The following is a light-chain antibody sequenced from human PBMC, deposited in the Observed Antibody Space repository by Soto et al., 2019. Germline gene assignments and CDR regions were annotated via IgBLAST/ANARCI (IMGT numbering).Light chain of an antibody. CDR1: QSVRRW. CDR3: QQYDSFWT. V-gene: IGKV1-5*01. Sequence: DIQMTQSPSTLSASIGDTVTITCRASQSVRRWLAWYQQKPGQAPKLLIGDASSLQSGVPSRFSGSGSGTEFTLIITSLQPDDSAIYYCQQYDSFWTFGQGTKVEIK. CDR2: DAS. J-gene: IGKJ1*01.